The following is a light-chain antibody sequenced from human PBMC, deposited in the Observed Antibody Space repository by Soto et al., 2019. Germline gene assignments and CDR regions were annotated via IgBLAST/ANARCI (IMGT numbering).Light chain of an antibody. CDR2: GAS. CDR3: QQYDSSPKT. J-gene: IGKJ1*01. Sequence: EIVWTQSPATLSLSPGERAALSCRASQSVSSYLAWYQQKPGQAPRLLIYGASSRATGIPDRFSGSGSGTDFTLTSSRLEPEDFAVYYCQQYDSSPKTFGQGTKVDIK. V-gene: IGKV3-20*01. CDR1: QSVSSY.